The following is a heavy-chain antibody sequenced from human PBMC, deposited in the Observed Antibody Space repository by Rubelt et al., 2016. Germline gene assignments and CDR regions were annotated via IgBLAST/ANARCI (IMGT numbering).Heavy chain of an antibody. J-gene: IGHJ4*02. CDR3: ARGPAYYDFWSGYCFFDY. CDR1: GFTFSSYW. D-gene: IGHD3-3*01. CDR2: INADGSRT. Sequence: GGLVKPGGSLRLSCEDSGFTFSSYWMHWVRQAPGRGLVWVSRINADGSRTTYADSVKGRFTISRDNAKNSLYLQMNSLRAEDTAVYYCARGPAYYDFWSGYCFFDYWGQGTLVTVSS. V-gene: IGHV3-74*01.